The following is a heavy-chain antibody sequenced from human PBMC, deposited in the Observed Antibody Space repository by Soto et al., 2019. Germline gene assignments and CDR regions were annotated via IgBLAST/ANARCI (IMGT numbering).Heavy chain of an antibody. V-gene: IGHV3-53*02. CDR3: ASTIVGATHFDY. Sequence: EVQLVETGGGLIQPVGSLRLSCAASGFTVSSNYMSWVRQAPGKGLEWVSVIYSGGSTYYADSVKGRFTISRDNSKNTLYLQMNSLRAEDTAVYYCASTIVGATHFDYWGQGTLVTVSS. J-gene: IGHJ4*02. D-gene: IGHD1-26*01. CDR1: GFTVSSNY. CDR2: IYSGGST.